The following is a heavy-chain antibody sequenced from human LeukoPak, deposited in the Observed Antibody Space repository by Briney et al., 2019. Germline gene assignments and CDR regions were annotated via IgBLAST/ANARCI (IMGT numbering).Heavy chain of an antibody. J-gene: IGHJ4*02. D-gene: IGHD6-13*01. Sequence: ASVKVSCKASGYTFTGYYMHWLRQGPGQGLEWMGWINPNSGGTNYAQKFQGRVTLTRNTSISTAYMELSSLRSDDTAVYYCARDGSLDYWGQGTLVTVSS. CDR2: INPNSGGT. CDR3: ARDGSLDY. CDR1: GYTFTGYY. V-gene: IGHV1-2*02.